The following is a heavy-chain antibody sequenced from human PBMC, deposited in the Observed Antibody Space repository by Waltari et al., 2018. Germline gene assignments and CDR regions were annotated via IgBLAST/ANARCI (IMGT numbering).Heavy chain of an antibody. V-gene: IGHV4-39*01. J-gene: IGHJ5*02. D-gene: IGHD3-22*01. CDR2: SYYSGRT. CDR1: GGSISSSSYY. CDR3: AGIGYYDKTFDP. Sequence: QLQLQESGPGLVKPSETLSLTCTVYGGSISSSSYYWGWNRQPPGQGLEWVGISYYSGRTYYNPSLNSQVTISEDTSKNQCSRMLSCLTAAHTAGYYFAGIGYYDKTFDPWGQGTLVTVSS.